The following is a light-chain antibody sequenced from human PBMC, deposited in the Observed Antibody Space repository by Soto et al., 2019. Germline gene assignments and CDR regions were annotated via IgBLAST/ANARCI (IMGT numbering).Light chain of an antibody. CDR1: QRITTY. CDR2: TSG. V-gene: IGKV1-39*01. J-gene: IGKJ2*01. Sequence: IHMTQSPSSLSASVGDRVTITCRASQRITTYLNWYQQKSGEAPKLLISTSGTLQRGVPSRFNGSGSGTDFTLTITSLQPADFATYFCQQTYSTPYTFGQGTKLEIK. CDR3: QQTYSTPYT.